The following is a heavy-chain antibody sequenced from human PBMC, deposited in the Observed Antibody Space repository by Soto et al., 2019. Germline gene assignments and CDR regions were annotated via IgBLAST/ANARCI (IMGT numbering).Heavy chain of an antibody. CDR1: GFTFSSYS. CDR2: ISSSSSTI. V-gene: IGHV3-48*01. D-gene: IGHD3-3*01. CDR3: VRGRAVTTPGPNCGY. Sequence: EVQLVESGGGLVQPGGSLRLSCVVSGFTFSSYSMNWVRQAPGKGLEWVSYISSSSSTIYYADSVKGRFTISRDNAKNSLYLQMNSLRAEDTAVDYCVRGRAVTTPGPNCGYWGQGTLVTVSS. J-gene: IGHJ4*01.